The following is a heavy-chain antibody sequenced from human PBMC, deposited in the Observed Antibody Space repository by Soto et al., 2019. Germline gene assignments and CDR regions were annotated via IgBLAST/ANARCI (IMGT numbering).Heavy chain of an antibody. V-gene: IGHV4-38-2*01. CDR3: ARVPILRYFDWLYPGWFDP. D-gene: IGHD3-9*01. CDR1: GYSISSGYY. CDR2: IYHSGST. J-gene: IGHJ5*02. Sequence: PSETLSLTCAVSGYSISSGYYWGWIRQPSGKGLEWIGSIYHSGSTYYNPSLKSRVTISVDTSKNQFSLKLSSVTAADTAVYYCARVPILRYFDWLYPGWFDPWGQGTLVTVSS.